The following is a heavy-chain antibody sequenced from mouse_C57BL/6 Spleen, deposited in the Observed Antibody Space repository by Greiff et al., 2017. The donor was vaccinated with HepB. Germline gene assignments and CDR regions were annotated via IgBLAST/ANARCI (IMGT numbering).Heavy chain of an antibody. CDR1: GFTFSSYA. Sequence: EVKLEESGGGLVKPGGSLKLSCAASGFTFSSYAMSWVRQTPEKRLEWVATISDGGSYTYYPDNVKGRFTISRDNAKNNLYLQMSHLKSEDTAMYYCARDSYDYDRAMDYWGQGTSVTVSA. J-gene: IGHJ4*01. V-gene: IGHV5-4*01. CDR2: ISDGGSYT. D-gene: IGHD2-4*01. CDR3: ARDSYDYDRAMDY.